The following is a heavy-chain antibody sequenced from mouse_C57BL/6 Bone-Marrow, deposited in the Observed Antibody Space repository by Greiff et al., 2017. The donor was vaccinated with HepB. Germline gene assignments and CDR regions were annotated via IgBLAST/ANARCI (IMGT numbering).Heavy chain of an antibody. J-gene: IGHJ2*01. V-gene: IGHV5-4*03. CDR3: ATPYYGSSYFDY. D-gene: IGHD1-1*01. Sequence: EVKLVESGGGLVKPGGSLKLSCAASGFTFSSYAMSWVRQTPEKRLEWVATISDGGSYTYYPDNVKGRFTISRDNAKNNLYLQMSHLKSEDTAMYYSATPYYGSSYFDYWGQGTTLTVSS. CDR1: GFTFSSYA. CDR2: ISDGGSYT.